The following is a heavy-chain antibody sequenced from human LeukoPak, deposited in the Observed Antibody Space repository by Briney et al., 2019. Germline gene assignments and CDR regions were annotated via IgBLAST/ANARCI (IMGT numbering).Heavy chain of an antibody. J-gene: IGHJ5*02. CDR3: ARGNSAYIVLMVYAPRWFDP. CDR1: GGSFSGYY. D-gene: IGHD2-8*01. CDR2: INHSGST. V-gene: IGHV4-34*01. Sequence: SETLSLTCAVYGGSFSGYYWSWIRQPPGKGLEWIGEINHSGSTNYNPSLKSRVTISVATSKTQFSPKLSSVTAADTAVYYCARGNSAYIVLMVYAPRWFDPWGQGTLVTVSS.